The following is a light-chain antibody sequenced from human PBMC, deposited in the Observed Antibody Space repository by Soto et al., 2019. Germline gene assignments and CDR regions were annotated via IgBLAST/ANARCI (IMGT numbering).Light chain of an antibody. Sequence: DIQMTQSPSSLSASVGDRVTITCRASQSISKYLNWYQQKPGQAPNLLIYAASTLQSVVPSRFSGSGSGTDFTLTISSLQPEDFATYYWQQSYSTPPDTCGQGTKLEIK. CDR2: AAS. CDR3: QQSYSTPPDT. CDR1: QSISKY. V-gene: IGKV1-39*01. J-gene: IGKJ2*01.